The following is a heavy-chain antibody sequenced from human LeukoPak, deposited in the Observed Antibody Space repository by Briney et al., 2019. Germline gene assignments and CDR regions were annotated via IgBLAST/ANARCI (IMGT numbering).Heavy chain of an antibody. CDR3: ARESYYYGSGN. Sequence: SETLSLTCAVYGGSFSGYYWSWIRQPPGKGLEWIGEINHSGSTNYNPSLKSRVTISVDTSKNQFSLKLSSVTVADTAVYYCARESYYYGSGNWGQGTLVTVSS. V-gene: IGHV4-34*01. CDR2: INHSGST. CDR1: GGSFSGYY. J-gene: IGHJ4*02. D-gene: IGHD3-10*01.